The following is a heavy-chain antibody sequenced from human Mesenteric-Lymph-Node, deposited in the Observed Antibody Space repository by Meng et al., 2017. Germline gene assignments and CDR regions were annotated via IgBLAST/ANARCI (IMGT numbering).Heavy chain of an antibody. V-gene: IGHV1-2*02. CDR1: GSHFTGYY. CDR3: AILGYERGDAEEVPAV. J-gene: IGHJ4*02. CDR2: INPNSGGT. Sequence: QASLVQAGVEVQMPVAPVKVSCNASGSHFTGYYMHWVRQDPGQGLEWMGWINPNSGGTNYAQKFQGRVTMTRDTSISTAYMELSSLRSEDTAVYYCAILGYERGDAEEVPAVWGQGSLVTVSS. D-gene: IGHD2-2*01.